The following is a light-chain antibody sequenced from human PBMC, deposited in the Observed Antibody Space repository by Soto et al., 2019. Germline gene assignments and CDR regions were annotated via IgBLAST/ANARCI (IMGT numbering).Light chain of an antibody. CDR2: SNN. V-gene: IGLV1-44*01. CDR3: ASWDGSLNGWV. CDR1: SSNIGSDT. J-gene: IGLJ3*02. Sequence: SVLTQPPSASGTPGQRVTISCSGSSSNIGSDTVNWYQQLPGTAPKLLIYSNNQRPSGVPDRFSGSKSGTSASLAISGLQSEDEADYYCASWDGSLNGWVFGGGTKVTVL.